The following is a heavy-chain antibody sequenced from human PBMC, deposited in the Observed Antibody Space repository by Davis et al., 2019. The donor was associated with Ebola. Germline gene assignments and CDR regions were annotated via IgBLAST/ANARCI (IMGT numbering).Heavy chain of an antibody. CDR2: ISSSSSTI. D-gene: IGHD2-2*01. CDR3: AKDVDIVVVPAAILAAAGPGGMDV. Sequence: GGSLRLSCAASGFTFSSYSMNWVRQAPGKGLEWVSYISSSSSTIYYADSVKGRFTISRDNAKNSLYLQMNSLRAEDTAVYYCAKDVDIVVVPAAILAAAGPGGMDVWGQGTTVTVSS. CDR1: GFTFSSYS. J-gene: IGHJ6*02. V-gene: IGHV3-48*01.